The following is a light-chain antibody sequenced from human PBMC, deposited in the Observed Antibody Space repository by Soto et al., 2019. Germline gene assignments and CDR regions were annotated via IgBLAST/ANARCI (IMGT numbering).Light chain of an antibody. Sequence: EIVLTQSPGTLSLSPGERATLSCRASQTVNSVYLAWYQQKPGQAPRLLIYGASSRATGIPDRFSGSGSGTDFTLTITRLEPEDFAVYYCQQYGSPPLTFGGGTKVEIK. CDR3: QQYGSPPLT. J-gene: IGKJ4*01. V-gene: IGKV3-20*01. CDR1: QTVNSVY. CDR2: GAS.